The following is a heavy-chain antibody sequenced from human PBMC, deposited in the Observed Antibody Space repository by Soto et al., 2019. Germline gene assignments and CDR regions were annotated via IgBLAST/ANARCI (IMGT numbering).Heavy chain of an antibody. CDR3: ARASASITIFGVVRAGAFDI. D-gene: IGHD3-3*01. CDR2: ISSSGSTI. Sequence: EVQLVESGGGLVQPGGSLRLSCAASGFTFSSYEMNWVRQAPGKGLEWVSYISSSGSTIYYADSVKGRFTISRDNANNSLYLQMNSLRAEDTAVYYCARASASITIFGVVRAGAFDIWGQGTMVTVSS. V-gene: IGHV3-48*03. J-gene: IGHJ3*02. CDR1: GFTFSSYE.